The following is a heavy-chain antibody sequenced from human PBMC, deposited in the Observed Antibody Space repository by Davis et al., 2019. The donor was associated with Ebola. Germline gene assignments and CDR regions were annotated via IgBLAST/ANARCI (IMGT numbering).Heavy chain of an antibody. CDR3: AKVRIAVAGNDAFDV. CDR1: GFTFSSYA. Sequence: PGGSLRLSCAASGFTFSSYAMSWVRQAPGKGLGWVSTIFDSGGTTYYADSVKGRFTISRDNSKNTLYLQMNSLRAEDTAVYYCAKVRIAVAGNDAFDVWGQGTMVTVSS. CDR2: IFDSGGTT. V-gene: IGHV3-23*01. D-gene: IGHD6-19*01. J-gene: IGHJ3*01.